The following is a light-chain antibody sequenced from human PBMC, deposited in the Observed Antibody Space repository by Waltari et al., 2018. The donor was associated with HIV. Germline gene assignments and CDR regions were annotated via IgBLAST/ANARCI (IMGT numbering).Light chain of an antibody. CDR2: GSS. CDR3: QQYNEWPPWT. Sequence: ETVMTQSPATLSVSPGERATLSCRASQSVSSNLALYQQKPGQAPRLLIYGSSTRATGTPTRFSGSWSGTEFTLTISSLQSEDFAVYYCQQYNEWPPWTFGQGTKVEIK. J-gene: IGKJ1*01. V-gene: IGKV3-15*01. CDR1: QSVSSN.